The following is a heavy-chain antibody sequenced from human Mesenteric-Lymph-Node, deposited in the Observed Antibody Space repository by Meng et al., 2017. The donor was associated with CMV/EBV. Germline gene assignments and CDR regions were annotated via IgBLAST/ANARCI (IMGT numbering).Heavy chain of an antibody. CDR3: ARIGVGATVGWSDP. D-gene: IGHD1-26*01. J-gene: IGHJ5*02. CDR1: GFTFSSYS. Sequence: SGFTFSSYSMNWVRQAPGKGLEWVASISGSGGYTSYADSLQGRFTISRDNAKNSLYLQMNSLRAEDTAVYYCARIGVGATVGWSDPWGQGTLVTVSS. CDR2: ISGSGGYT. V-gene: IGHV3-21*01.